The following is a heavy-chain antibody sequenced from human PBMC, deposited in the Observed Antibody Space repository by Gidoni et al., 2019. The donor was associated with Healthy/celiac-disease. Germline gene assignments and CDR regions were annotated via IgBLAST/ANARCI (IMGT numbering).Heavy chain of an antibody. V-gene: IGHV4-4*07. J-gene: IGHJ4*02. CDR1: GGSISSYY. Sequence: QVQLQESGPGLVKPSETLSLTCTVSGGSISSYYWSWIRQPAGKGLEWIGRIYTSGSTNYNPSLKSRVTMSVDTSKNQFSLKLSSVTAADTAVYYCARESSILQGIFGVVPSHFDYWGQGTLVTVSS. CDR3: ARESSILQGIFGVVPSHFDY. D-gene: IGHD3-3*01. CDR2: IYTSGST.